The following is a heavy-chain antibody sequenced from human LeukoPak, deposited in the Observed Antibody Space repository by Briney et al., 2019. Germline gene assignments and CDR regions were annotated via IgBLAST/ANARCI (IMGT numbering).Heavy chain of an antibody. CDR3: AREGYSSGWYYFDY. CDR2: ISSDGNKK. CDR1: GFIFSVYS. D-gene: IGHD6-19*01. Sequence: QPGGSLRLSCEASGFIFSVYSMHWVRQAPGKGLEWVAVISSDGNKKYYADSVMGRFTISRDNSKNTLYLQMNSLRAEDTAVYYCAREGYSSGWYYFDYWGQGTLVTVSS. J-gene: IGHJ4*02. V-gene: IGHV3-30-3*01.